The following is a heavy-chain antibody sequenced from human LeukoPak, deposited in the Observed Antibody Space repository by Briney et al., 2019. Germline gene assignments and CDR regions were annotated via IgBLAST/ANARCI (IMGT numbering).Heavy chain of an antibody. J-gene: IGHJ4*02. Sequence: TSQTLSLTCTVSGGSISSGDYFWSWIRQPPGKGLEWIGYIYYTGSTYYNPSLKSRVTISVDTPKNQFSLKLSSVTAADTAVYYCARYTSGQYYFDYWGQGTLVTVSS. CDR2: IYYTGST. V-gene: IGHV4-30-4*01. D-gene: IGHD6-19*01. CDR3: ARYTSGQYYFDY. CDR1: GGSISSGDYF.